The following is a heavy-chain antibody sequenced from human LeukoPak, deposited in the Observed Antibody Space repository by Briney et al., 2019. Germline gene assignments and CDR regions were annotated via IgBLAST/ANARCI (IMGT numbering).Heavy chain of an antibody. D-gene: IGHD4-17*01. CDR3: AADYGDYYFDY. CDR1: GFTFSIYG. Sequence: GRSLRLSCAASGFTFSIYGMHWVRQAPGKGLEWVAVIWYDGSNKYYADSVKDRFTISRDNSKNTLYLQMNSLRAEDTAVYYCAADYGDYYFDYWGQGTLVTVSS. V-gene: IGHV3-33*01. J-gene: IGHJ4*02. CDR2: IWYDGSNK.